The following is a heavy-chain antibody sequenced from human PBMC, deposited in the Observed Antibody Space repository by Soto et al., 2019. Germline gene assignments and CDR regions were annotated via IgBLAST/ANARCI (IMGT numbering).Heavy chain of an antibody. Sequence: ASVKVSCKVSGYTLTELSMHWVRQAPGKGLEWMGGFDPEDGETIYAQKFQGRVTMTEDTSTDTAYVELSSLRSEDTAVYYCATDTVALEGFDYWGQGTLVTVSS. CDR1: GYTLTELS. CDR3: ATDTVALEGFDY. CDR2: FDPEDGET. D-gene: IGHD6-19*01. J-gene: IGHJ4*02. V-gene: IGHV1-24*01.